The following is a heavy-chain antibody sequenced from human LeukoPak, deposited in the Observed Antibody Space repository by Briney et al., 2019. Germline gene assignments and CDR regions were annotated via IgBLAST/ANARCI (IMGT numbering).Heavy chain of an antibody. V-gene: IGHV4-59*01. CDR3: AKTRVEYTGYDYYFDF. CDR1: GGSISNYY. CDR2: IYYTGNT. Sequence: PSETLSLTCSVSGGSISNYYWSWIRQPPGKGLEWTGYIYYTGNTNYNPSLQSRVTLSVDTSQNQFSLNLTSVTAADTAVYYCAKTRVEYTGYDYYFDFWGQGTLVSVSS. J-gene: IGHJ4*02. D-gene: IGHD5-12*01.